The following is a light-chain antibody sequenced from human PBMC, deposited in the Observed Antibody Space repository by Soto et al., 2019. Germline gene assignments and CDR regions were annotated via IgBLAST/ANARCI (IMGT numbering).Light chain of an antibody. Sequence: EIVMTQSPATLSVSPVERATLSCMASQSVSSNLAWYQQKPGQAPRLLIYDASNRATGIPARFSGSGSGTEFTLTISSLQSADSAVYYCQQYSNWPPFTFGQGTRLEIK. CDR1: QSVSSN. J-gene: IGKJ5*01. CDR3: QQYSNWPPFT. V-gene: IGKV3D-15*01. CDR2: DAS.